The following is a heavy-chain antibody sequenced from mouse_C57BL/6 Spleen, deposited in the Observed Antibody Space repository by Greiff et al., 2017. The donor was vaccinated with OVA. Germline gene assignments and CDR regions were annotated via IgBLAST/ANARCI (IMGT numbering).Heavy chain of an antibody. D-gene: IGHD2-1*01. CDR1: GFTFSDYG. Sequence: EVKLVESGGGLVKPGGSLKLSCAASGFTFSDYGMHWVRQAPEKGLEWVAYISSGSSTIYYADPVKGRFTISRDNAKNTLFLQMTSLRSEDTAMYYCARKVYYVICYAMDYWGQGTSVTVSS. CDR2: ISSGSSTI. CDR3: ARKVYYVICYAMDY. J-gene: IGHJ4*01. V-gene: IGHV5-17*01.